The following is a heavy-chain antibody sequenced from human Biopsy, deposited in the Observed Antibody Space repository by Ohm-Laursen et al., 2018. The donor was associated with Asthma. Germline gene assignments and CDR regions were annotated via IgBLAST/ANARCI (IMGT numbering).Heavy chain of an antibody. CDR2: ISWNSGSI. Sequence: SLRLSCAASGFTFDDYAMHWVRQAPGKGLEWVSSISWNSGSIAYADSVRGRFTISRDNAKNSLYLQMNSLRAEDTAVYYCARVMELELLDYWGQGTLVTVSS. CDR3: ARVMELELLDY. D-gene: IGHD1-7*01. CDR1: GFTFDDYA. J-gene: IGHJ4*02. V-gene: IGHV3-9*01.